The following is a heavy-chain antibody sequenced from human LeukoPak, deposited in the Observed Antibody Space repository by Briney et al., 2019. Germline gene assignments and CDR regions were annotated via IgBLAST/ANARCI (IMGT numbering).Heavy chain of an antibody. CDR3: ANDGAYYDSSTDAFDI. V-gene: IGHV3-48*01. Sequence: PGGSLRLSCAASGFTMHWVRQAPGKGLEWLSFISSSSKTIYYADSVEGRFTISRDNAKNSLFLQMNSLRAEDTAVYYCANDGAYYDSSTDAFDIWGQGTMVTVSS. CDR2: ISSSSKTI. CDR1: GFT. J-gene: IGHJ3*02. D-gene: IGHD3-22*01.